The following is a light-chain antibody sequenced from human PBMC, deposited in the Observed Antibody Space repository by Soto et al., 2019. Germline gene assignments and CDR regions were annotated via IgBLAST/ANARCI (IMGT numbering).Light chain of an antibody. J-gene: IGLJ2*01. CDR3: SSYTSSTTLV. V-gene: IGLV2-14*01. CDR1: SSDVGGYNY. CDR2: EVS. Sequence: QSALTQPASVSGSPGQSITISCTGTSSDVGGYNYVSWYQHHPGKAPKLMIYEVSNRPSGVSHRFSGSKSGNTASLTISGLQAEEEADYYCSSYTSSTTLVFGGGTKRPVL.